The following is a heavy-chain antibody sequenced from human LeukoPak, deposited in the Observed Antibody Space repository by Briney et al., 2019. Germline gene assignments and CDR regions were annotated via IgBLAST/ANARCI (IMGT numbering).Heavy chain of an antibody. Sequence: SETLSLTCAVYGGSFSGYYWSWIRQPPGKGLAWIGEINHSGSTNYDPSLKSRVTISVDTSKNQFSLKLSSVTAADTAVYYCARVPYYDILTGYWGDYYYYYGMDVWGQGTTVTVSS. CDR1: GGSFSGYY. J-gene: IGHJ6*02. D-gene: IGHD3-9*01. CDR3: ARVPYYDILTGYWGDYYYYYGMDV. CDR2: INHSGST. V-gene: IGHV4-34*01.